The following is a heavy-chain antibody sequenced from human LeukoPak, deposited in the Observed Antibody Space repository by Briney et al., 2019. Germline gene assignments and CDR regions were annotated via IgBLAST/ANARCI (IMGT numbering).Heavy chain of an antibody. V-gene: IGHV4-59*01. Sequence: SETLSLTCTVSGGSISSYYWSWIRQPPGKGLEWIGYIYYSGSTNYNPSLKSRVTISVDTSKNQFSLKLSSVTAADTAVYYCARTTWIQLWGYYYYYMDVWGKGTTVTVSS. CDR3: ARTTWIQLWGYYYYYMDV. CDR2: IYYSGST. J-gene: IGHJ6*03. CDR1: GGSISSYY. D-gene: IGHD5-18*01.